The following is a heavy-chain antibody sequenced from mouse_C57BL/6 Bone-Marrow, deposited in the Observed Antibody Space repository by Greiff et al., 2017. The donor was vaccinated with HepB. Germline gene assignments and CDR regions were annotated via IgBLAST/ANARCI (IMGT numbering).Heavy chain of an antibody. CDR3: ARDGNYLAWFAY. V-gene: IGHV1-22*01. J-gene: IGHJ3*01. CDR1: GYTFTDYK. CDR2: INPNNGGT. D-gene: IGHD2-1*01. Sequence: VQLQQSGPELVKPGASVKMSCKASGYTFTDYKMHWVKQSHGKSLEWIGYINPNNGGTSYNQKFKGKATLTVNKSSSTAYMELRSLTSEDSAVYYCARDGNYLAWFAYWGQGTLVTVSA.